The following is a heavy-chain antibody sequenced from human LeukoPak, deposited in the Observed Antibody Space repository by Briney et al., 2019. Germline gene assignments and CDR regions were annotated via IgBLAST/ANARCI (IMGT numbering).Heavy chain of an antibody. V-gene: IGHV4-38-2*02. Sequence: SETLSLTCTVSGYSISSGYYWGWIRQPPGKGLEWIGSIYHSGSTHYNPSLKSRVTISVDTSKNQFSLKLSSVTAADTAVYYCARSIWEYSSSSGGYYYYYYMDVWGKGTTVTVSS. CDR2: IYHSGST. CDR1: GYSISSGYY. D-gene: IGHD6-6*01. J-gene: IGHJ6*03. CDR3: ARSIWEYSSSSGGYYYYYYMDV.